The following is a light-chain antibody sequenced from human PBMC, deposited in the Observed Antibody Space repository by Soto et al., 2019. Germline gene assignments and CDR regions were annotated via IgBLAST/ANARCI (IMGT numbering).Light chain of an antibody. CDR2: DAS. CDR1: QTIYSN. V-gene: IGKV3D-15*01. J-gene: IGKJ1*01. CDR3: HQRQSWPRT. Sequence: IMMSHSPATLSVSPGERATLSCRAGQTIYSNVAWYQQRPGQAPRLLIYDASKRATGIPARFSGSGSGTNFTLTISSLEPEDFALYYCHQRQSWPRTFGQGTKVDIK.